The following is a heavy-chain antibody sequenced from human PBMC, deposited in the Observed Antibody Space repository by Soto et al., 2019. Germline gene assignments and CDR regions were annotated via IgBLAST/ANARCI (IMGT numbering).Heavy chain of an antibody. J-gene: IGHJ6*02. CDR1: GGTLSSYV. D-gene: IGHD3-16*01. Sequence: ASVKVSCKASGGTLSSYVISWVRQAPGQGLEWMGWINPNSGGTNYAQKFQGWVTMTRDTSISTAYMELSRLRSDDTAVYYCARVGALGGKGDWLGMDVWGQGTTVTVSS. CDR3: ARVGALGGKGDWLGMDV. V-gene: IGHV1-2*04. CDR2: INPNSGGT.